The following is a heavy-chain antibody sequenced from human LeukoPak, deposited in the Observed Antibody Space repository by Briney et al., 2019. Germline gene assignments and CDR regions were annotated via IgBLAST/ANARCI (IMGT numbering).Heavy chain of an antibody. D-gene: IGHD1-26*01. V-gene: IGHV3-21*01. CDR2: ISSSSSYI. Sequence: GGSLRLSCAASGFTFSSYSMNWVRQAPGKGLEWVSSISSSSSYIYYADSVKGRFTISRDNAKNSLYLQMNSLRAEDTAVYYCARRYSGSHGAFDIWVQGTMVTVSS. CDR3: ARRYSGSHGAFDI. CDR1: GFTFSSYS. J-gene: IGHJ3*02.